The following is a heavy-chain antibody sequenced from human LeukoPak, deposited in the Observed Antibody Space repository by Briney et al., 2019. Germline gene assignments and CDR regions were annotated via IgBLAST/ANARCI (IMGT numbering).Heavy chain of an antibody. Sequence: PGGSLRLSCAASGFTFSTYTINCVRQAPGKGLECVASISSDSRYIYYAHSVKGPFTISRDKAKTSVYLQMNSLRAEDTAVYYCARATARGSSGWYWGQGTLVTVSS. CDR3: ARATARGSSGWY. D-gene: IGHD6-19*01. V-gene: IGHV3-21*01. CDR1: GFTFSTYT. CDR2: ISSDSRYI. J-gene: IGHJ4*02.